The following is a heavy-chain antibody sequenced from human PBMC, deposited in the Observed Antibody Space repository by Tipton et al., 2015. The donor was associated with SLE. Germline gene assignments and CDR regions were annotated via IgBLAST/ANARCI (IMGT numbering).Heavy chain of an antibody. Sequence: SLRLSCAASGFTFIDYYMSGIRQAPGKGLEWISYISSGGTIIYYADSVKGRFTISRDNAKNSLSLQMNSLRADDSAVYYCARDSGYYDSSEYYYSDHWGQGTLVTVSS. V-gene: IGHV3-11*01. CDR1: GFTFIDYY. CDR3: ARDSGYYDSSEYYYSDH. CDR2: ISSGGTII. J-gene: IGHJ4*02. D-gene: IGHD3-22*01.